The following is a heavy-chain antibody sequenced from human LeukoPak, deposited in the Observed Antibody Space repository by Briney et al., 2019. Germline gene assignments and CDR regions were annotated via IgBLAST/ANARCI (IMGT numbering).Heavy chain of an antibody. J-gene: IGHJ4*02. D-gene: IGHD7-27*01. CDR3: ASRKLGNDY. CDR1: CGSVSDYY. Sequence: SETLSLTCTISCGSVSDYYWSWIRQSPGKGLEWIGYIYYTGSTSYNPSLKSRVTISADTSKNEFSLKLNSVTAADTAVYYCASRKLGNDYWGQGTLVTVSS. V-gene: IGHV4-59*02. CDR2: IYYTGST.